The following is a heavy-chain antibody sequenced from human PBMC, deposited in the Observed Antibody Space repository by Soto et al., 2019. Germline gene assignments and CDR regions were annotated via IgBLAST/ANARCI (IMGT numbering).Heavy chain of an antibody. J-gene: IGHJ4*02. Sequence: GALRLSCAASVFTRSSNYLSWVRQAPGKGLEWVSVIFSADNTHYADSVKGRFTISRDNSKNTVFLQMNSLRAEDTAVYYCAITGAGYYIVWGQGTPVTVSS. D-gene: IGHD3-3*01. CDR2: IFSADNT. V-gene: IGHV3-53*01. CDR1: VFTRSSNY. CDR3: AITGAGYYIV.